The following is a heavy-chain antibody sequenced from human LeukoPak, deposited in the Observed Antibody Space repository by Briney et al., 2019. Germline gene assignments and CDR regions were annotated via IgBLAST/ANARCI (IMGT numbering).Heavy chain of an antibody. V-gene: IGHV7-4-1*02. CDR2: INTNTGNP. CDR1: GYTFTGYA. D-gene: IGHD3-10*01. CDR3: ARDPNKRLLWFGEFDAFDI. J-gene: IGHJ3*02. Sequence: ASVKVSCKASGYTFTGYAMNWVRQAPGQGLEWMGWINTNTGNPTYAQGFTGRFVFSLDTSVSTAYLQISSLKAEDTAVYYCARDPNKRLLWFGEFDAFDIWGQGTMVTVSS.